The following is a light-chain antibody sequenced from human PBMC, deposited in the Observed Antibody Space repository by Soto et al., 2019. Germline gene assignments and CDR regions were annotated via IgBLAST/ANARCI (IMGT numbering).Light chain of an antibody. CDR1: GSDVRGNKY. CDR2: DVS. Sequence: QSALTQPASVSGSPVQSITISCTGTGSDVRGNKYVSWYQHYPGKAPKLMISDVSNRPSGISNRFSGSKSCDTASLTISGLQADDEADYYCSAFTGTTHAFGTGTKLTVL. J-gene: IGLJ1*01. V-gene: IGLV2-14*03. CDR3: SAFTGTTHA.